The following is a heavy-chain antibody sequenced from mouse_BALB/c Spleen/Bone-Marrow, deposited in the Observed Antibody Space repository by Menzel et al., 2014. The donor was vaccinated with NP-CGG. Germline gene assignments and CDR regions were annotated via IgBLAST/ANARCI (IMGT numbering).Heavy chain of an antibody. Sequence: EVKLMESGGGLVQPGGSLRLSCETSGFTFTDYYMSWVRQPPGKALEWLGFIRNKAKGYTTDYSASVKGRFTISRDNSQSISYLQMNTLRAEDSATYYCARDENVGIYWYFDVWGAGTTVTASS. CDR1: GFTFTDYY. CDR3: ARDENVGIYWYFDV. J-gene: IGHJ1*01. V-gene: IGHV7-3*02. CDR2: IRNKAKGYTT.